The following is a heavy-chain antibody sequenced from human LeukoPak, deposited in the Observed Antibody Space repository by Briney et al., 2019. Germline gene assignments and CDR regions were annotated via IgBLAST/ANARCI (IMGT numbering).Heavy chain of an antibody. CDR1: GYTFTGYY. CDR3: ARELVVPAAPGEFDP. CDR2: INPNSGGT. J-gene: IGHJ5*02. Sequence: ASVKVSCKASGYTFTGYYMYWVRQAPGQGLEWMGWINPNSGGTNYAQKFQGRVTMTRDTSISTAYMELSRLRSDDTAVYYCARELVVPAAPGEFDPWGQGTLVTVSS. V-gene: IGHV1-2*02. D-gene: IGHD2-2*01.